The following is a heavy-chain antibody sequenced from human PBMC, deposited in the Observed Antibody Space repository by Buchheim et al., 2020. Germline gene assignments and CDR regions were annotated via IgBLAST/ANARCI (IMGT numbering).Heavy chain of an antibody. CDR1: GFTFSRHW. Sequence: EVQLVESGGGLVQPGGSLRLSCAASGFTFSRHWMHWVRQAPGKGLVWVSRINSDGSSTSYADSVKGRFTISRDNAKNTLYLQMNSLRADDTAVYYCARERAYCGGDCDFDYWGQGTL. V-gene: IGHV3-74*01. D-gene: IGHD2-21*02. CDR3: ARERAYCGGDCDFDY. J-gene: IGHJ4*02. CDR2: INSDGSST.